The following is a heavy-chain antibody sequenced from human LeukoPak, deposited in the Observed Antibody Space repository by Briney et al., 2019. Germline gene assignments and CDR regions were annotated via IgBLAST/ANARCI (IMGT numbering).Heavy chain of an antibody. V-gene: IGHV4-34*01. D-gene: IGHD4-17*01. CDR3: AREPVPQDYGDTVNAYDL. J-gene: IGHJ3*01. CDR2: IHHDGRT. Sequence: SETLSLTCAVYGESLSGHYWSWIRQSPGKGLEWIGDIHHDGRTKYSPSLKSRVSILLDTSKNEVSLRLTPVTAADTALYFCAREPVPQDYGDTVNAYDLWGQGTMVIVSS. CDR1: GESLSGHY.